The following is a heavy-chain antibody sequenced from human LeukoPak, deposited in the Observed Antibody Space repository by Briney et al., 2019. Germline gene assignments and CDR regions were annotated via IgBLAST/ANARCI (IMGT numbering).Heavy chain of an antibody. Sequence: GGSLRLSCAVSGFTFSGSAMHWVRQASGKGLEWIGRIRGKANSYATAYAASLKGRFTISRDDSQNTAYLQMNSLKTEDTAVYYCTPVAGDYYYYGMDVWGQGTRSPSP. CDR2: IRGKANSYAT. CDR1: GFTFSGSA. J-gene: IGHJ6*02. D-gene: IGHD6-19*01. CDR3: TPVAGDYYYYGMDV. V-gene: IGHV3-73*01.